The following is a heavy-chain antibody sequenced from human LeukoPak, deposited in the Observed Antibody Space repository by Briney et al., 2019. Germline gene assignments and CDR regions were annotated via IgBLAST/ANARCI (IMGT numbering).Heavy chain of an antibody. D-gene: IGHD3-22*01. CDR2: INHSGST. CDR3: ARMSRSSGYYYKYFDY. CDR1: GGSISSSSYY. Sequence: SETLSLTCTVSGGSISSSSYYWGWIRQPPGKGLEWIGEINHSGSTNYNPSLKSRVTISVDTSKNQFSPKLSSVTAADTAVYYCARMSRSSGYYYKYFDYWGQGTLVTVSS. J-gene: IGHJ4*02. V-gene: IGHV4-39*07.